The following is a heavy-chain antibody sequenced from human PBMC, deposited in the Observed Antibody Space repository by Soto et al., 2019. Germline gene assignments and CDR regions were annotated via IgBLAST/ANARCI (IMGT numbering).Heavy chain of an antibody. CDR1: GGTFSSYA. Sequence: SVKVSCKASGGTFSSYAISWVRQAPGQGLEWMGGIIPIFGTANYAQKFQGRVTITADESTSTAYMELSSLRSEDTAVYYCARDWGAVAGREDYYYGMDVWGQGTTVTVSS. D-gene: IGHD6-19*01. V-gene: IGHV1-69*13. CDR2: IIPIFGTA. CDR3: ARDWGAVAGREDYYYGMDV. J-gene: IGHJ6*02.